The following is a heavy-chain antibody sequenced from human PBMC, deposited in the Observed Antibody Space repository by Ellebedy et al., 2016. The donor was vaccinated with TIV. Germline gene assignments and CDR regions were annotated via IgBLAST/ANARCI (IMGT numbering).Heavy chain of an antibody. V-gene: IGHV4-59*11. Sequence: SETLSLXXIVSGASISSHYWSWIRQPPGRGLEWIGWIYYTGSNKHNPSLKSRVTISLDTSKNQFSLKLSSVTAADTAVYYCASSPNGDYGIDYWGQGTLVTDSS. J-gene: IGHJ4*02. CDR2: IYYTGSN. CDR3: ASSPNGDYGIDY. D-gene: IGHD4-17*01. CDR1: GASISSHY.